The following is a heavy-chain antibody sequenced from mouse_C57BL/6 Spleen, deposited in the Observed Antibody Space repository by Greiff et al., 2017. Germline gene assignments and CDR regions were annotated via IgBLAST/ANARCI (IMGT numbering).Heavy chain of an antibody. CDR1: GFTFSNYW. V-gene: IGHV6-3*01. CDR2: IRLKSDNYAT. J-gene: IGHJ2*01. D-gene: IGHD4-1*01. Sequence: DVKLVESGGGLVQPGGSMKLSCVASGFTFSNYWMTWVRQSPEKGLEWVAQIRLKSDNYATPYAESVKGRFTISRDDSKSSDYLQRNNLRDEDTGIYYCTGGTGTWGHFDYWGQGTTLTVSS. CDR3: TGGTGTWGHFDY.